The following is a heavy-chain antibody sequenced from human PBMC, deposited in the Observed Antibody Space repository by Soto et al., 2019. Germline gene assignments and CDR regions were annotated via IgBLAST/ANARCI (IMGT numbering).Heavy chain of an antibody. CDR3: ARIFAENGVWPHYFDY. CDR2: ISSSGSTI. D-gene: IGHD2-8*01. V-gene: IGHV3-11*01. CDR1: GFTFSDYY. Sequence: GGSLRLSCAASGFTFSDYYMSWIRQAPGKGLEWVSYISSSGSTIYYADSVKGRFTISRDNAKNSLYLQMNSLRAEDTAVYYCARIFAENGVWPHYFDYWGQGTLVTVSS. J-gene: IGHJ4*02.